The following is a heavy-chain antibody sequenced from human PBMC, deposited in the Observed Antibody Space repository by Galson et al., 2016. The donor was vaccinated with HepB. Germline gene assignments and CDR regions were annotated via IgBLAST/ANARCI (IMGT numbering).Heavy chain of an antibody. CDR3: AIEANYYDASSDY. J-gene: IGHJ4*02. Sequence: SLRLSCAASGFNFIKYDMKWVRQAPGTGLQWVSTIGEAYHDTHYADSVRGRFTISRDNSKDTLYLQMNSLRAEDTALYYCAIEANYYDASSDYWGQGTLVTVSS. CDR1: GFNFIKYD. V-gene: IGHV3-23*01. D-gene: IGHD3-22*01. CDR2: IGEAYHDT.